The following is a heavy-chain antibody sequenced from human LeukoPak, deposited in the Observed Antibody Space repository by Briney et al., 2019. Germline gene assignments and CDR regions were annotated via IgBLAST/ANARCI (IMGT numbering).Heavy chain of an antibody. D-gene: IGHD1-26*01. CDR3: VRESREIRFDY. CDR2: INTDGSTT. Sequence: GGSLRLSCAASGFTFSTCAMHWVRHAPGKGLMGVSRINTDGSTTTYADSVKGRFTISRDNAKNTLYLQMNSLRVEDTAVYYCVRESREIRFDYWGQGILVTVSS. V-gene: IGHV3-74*01. CDR1: GFTFSTCA. J-gene: IGHJ4*02.